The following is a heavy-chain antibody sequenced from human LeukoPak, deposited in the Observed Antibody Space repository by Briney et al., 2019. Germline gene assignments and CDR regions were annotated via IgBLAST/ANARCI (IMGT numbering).Heavy chain of an antibody. CDR1: GYSISSGYY. CDR3: ARVNLPVSYYYDSSGYYGY. J-gene: IGHJ4*02. Sequence: SETLSLTCTVSGYSISSGYYWGWIRQPPGKGLEWIGSIYHSGSTYYNPSLKSRVTISVDTSKNQFSLKLSSVTAADTAVYYCARVNLPVSYYYDSSGYYGYWGQGTLVTVSS. D-gene: IGHD3-22*01. CDR2: IYHSGST. V-gene: IGHV4-38-2*02.